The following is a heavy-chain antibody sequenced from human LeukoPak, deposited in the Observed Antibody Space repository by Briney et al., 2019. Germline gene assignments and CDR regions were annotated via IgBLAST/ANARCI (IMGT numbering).Heavy chain of an antibody. CDR1: GFTFSSYW. V-gene: IGHV3-74*01. D-gene: IGHD5-12*01. J-gene: IGHJ6*02. CDR3: ARDGATPYYYGMDV. Sequence: GGSLRLSCAASGFTFSSYWMHWVRQAPGKGLEWVSRINSDGSSTSYADSVKGRFTISRDNAKNTLYLQMNSLRAEDTAVYYCARDGATPYYYGMDVWGQGTTVTVSS. CDR2: INSDGSST.